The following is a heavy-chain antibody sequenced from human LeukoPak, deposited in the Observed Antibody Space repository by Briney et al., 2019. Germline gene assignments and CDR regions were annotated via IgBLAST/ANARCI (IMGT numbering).Heavy chain of an antibody. D-gene: IGHD3-22*01. Sequence: GGSLRLSCGASGFTFSSYGMHWVRQAPGKGLEWVAFIRYDGSTKDYADSVKGRFTMSRDNSKNTLYLQMNSLRVEDTAVYYCAKGEIRDSSGYYDSWGQGTLVTVSS. CDR2: IRYDGSTK. CDR3: AKGEIRDSSGYYDS. V-gene: IGHV3-30*02. J-gene: IGHJ4*02. CDR1: GFTFSSYG.